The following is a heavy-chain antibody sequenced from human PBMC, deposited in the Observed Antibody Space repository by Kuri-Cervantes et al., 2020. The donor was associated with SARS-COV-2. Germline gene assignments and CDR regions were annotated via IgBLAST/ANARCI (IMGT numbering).Heavy chain of an antibody. CDR1: EFTFSDHY. Sequence: GESLKFCYASSEFTFSDHYMDWVREAPGRGLEWVCLTRNKANSYNTEYAASVKGRFTISRDDSKNSLYMQMNSLKTEDTAVYYCARGNDYDSSGYFYYYGMDVWGQGTTVTVSS. CDR2: TRNKANSYNT. CDR3: ARGNDYDSSGYFYYYGMDV. J-gene: IGHJ6*02. D-gene: IGHD3-22*01. V-gene: IGHV3-72*01.